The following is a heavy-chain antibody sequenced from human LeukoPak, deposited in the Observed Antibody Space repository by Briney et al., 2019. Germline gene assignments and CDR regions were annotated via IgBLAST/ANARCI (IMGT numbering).Heavy chain of an antibody. J-gene: IGHJ6*02. D-gene: IGHD2-2*01. CDR1: GFTFSAYA. Sequence: PGGSLRLSCEASGFTFSAYAMTWVRQAPGKGLEWVSSIGSDNKPHYSESVKGRFAISRDNSRNTLYLQMNSLRAEDTAVYYCGRGGYDMYDWGQGTTVSVSS. CDR2: IGSDNKP. V-gene: IGHV3-23*05. CDR3: GRGGYDMYD.